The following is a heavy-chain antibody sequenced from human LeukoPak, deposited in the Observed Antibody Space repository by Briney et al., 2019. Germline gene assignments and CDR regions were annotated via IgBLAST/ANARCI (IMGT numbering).Heavy chain of an antibody. D-gene: IGHD2-15*01. Sequence: GGSMRLSCAASGFSLSDAWMSWVRQAPGKGLDCVGRMKPRGTTEDGAPMNDRFIVSRDDSKNTLYLQMNSLKAEDTGLYYCSQLSRGYWGQGAQVTVSS. CDR3: SQLSRGY. J-gene: IGHJ4*02. V-gene: IGHV3-15*01. CDR1: GFSLSDAW. CDR2: MKPRGTT.